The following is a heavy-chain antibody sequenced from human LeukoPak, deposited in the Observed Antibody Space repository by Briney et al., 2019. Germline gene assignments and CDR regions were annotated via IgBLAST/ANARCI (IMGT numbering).Heavy chain of an antibody. CDR2: ISAYNGNT. CDR1: GYTFTSYG. V-gene: IGHV1-18*03. Sequence: GASVKVSCKASGYTFTSYGISWVRQAPGQGLEWMGWISAYNGNTNYAQKLQGRVTMTTDTSTSTAYMELRSLRSDDMAVYYCARDRITMIVVAPPAFDIWGQGTMVTVSS. J-gene: IGHJ3*02. D-gene: IGHD3-22*01. CDR3: ARDRITMIVVAPPAFDI.